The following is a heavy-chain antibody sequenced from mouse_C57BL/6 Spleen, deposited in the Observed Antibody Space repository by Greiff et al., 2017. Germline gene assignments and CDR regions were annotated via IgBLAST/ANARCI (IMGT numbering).Heavy chain of an antibody. V-gene: IGHV5-12*01. Sequence: EVMLVESGGGLVQPGGSLKLSCAASGFTFSDYYMYWVRQTPEKRLEWVAYISNGGGSTYYPDTVKGRFTISRDNAKNTLYLQMSRLKSEDTAMYYCARRGDYGSSYWYFDVWGTGTTVTVSS. CDR1: GFTFSDYY. CDR3: ARRGDYGSSYWYFDV. J-gene: IGHJ1*03. D-gene: IGHD1-1*01. CDR2: ISNGGGST.